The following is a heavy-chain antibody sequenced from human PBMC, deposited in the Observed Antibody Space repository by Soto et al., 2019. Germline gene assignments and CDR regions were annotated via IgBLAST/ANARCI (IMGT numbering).Heavy chain of an antibody. J-gene: IGHJ4*02. V-gene: IGHV3-23*01. Sequence: PGGSLRLSCAASGFTFSSYSMNWVRQAPGKGLEWVSYISGSSGSTYYADSAKGRFTISRDNSKNTLYLQMNSLRAEDTAVYYCAEWNYFVSYWGQGTLVTVSS. D-gene: IGHD1-7*01. CDR2: ISGSSGST. CDR1: GFTFSSYS. CDR3: AEWNYFVSY.